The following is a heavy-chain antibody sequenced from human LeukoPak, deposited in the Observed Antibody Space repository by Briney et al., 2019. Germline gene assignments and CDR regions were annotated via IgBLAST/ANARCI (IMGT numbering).Heavy chain of an antibody. Sequence: PSETLSLTCTVSGGSISGHYWSWIRQPAGKEPEWIGRVHTAGGTNYNPSLKSRLTMSVDTSKNQFSLHLTSVTAADTAVYYCARDPGRGANWFDPWGQGTLVTVSS. D-gene: IGHD5-24*01. J-gene: IGHJ5*02. CDR2: VHTAGGT. CDR3: ARDPGRGANWFDP. V-gene: IGHV4-4*07. CDR1: GGSISGHY.